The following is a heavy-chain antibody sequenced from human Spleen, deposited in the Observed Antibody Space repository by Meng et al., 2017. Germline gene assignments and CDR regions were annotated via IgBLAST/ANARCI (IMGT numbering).Heavy chain of an antibody. V-gene: IGHV3-15*01. CDR1: GFTFNNAW. D-gene: IGHD3-22*01. J-gene: IGHJ6*02. CDR2: IKSKTDGGTT. Sequence: GESLKISCAASGFTFNNAWMSWVRQAPGKGLEWVGRIKSKTDGGTTDYAAPVKGRFTISRDDSKNTLYLQMSSLKTEDTAVYYCTTVDSRLYYGMDVWGQGTTVTVSS. CDR3: TTVDSRLYYGMDV.